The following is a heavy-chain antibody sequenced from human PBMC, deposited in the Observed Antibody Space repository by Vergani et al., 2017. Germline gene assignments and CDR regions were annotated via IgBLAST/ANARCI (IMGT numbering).Heavy chain of an antibody. Sequence: QVQLVQSGAEVKKPGSSVKVSCKASGGTFSSYAISWVRQAPGQGLEWMGGIIPIFGTANYAQKFQGRVTITADESTSTAYMELSSLRSEDTAVYYCARKSRGAMYYYGPNWYFDLWGRGTLVTVSS. D-gene: IGHD3-10*01. CDR1: GGTFSSYA. CDR2: IIPIFGTA. V-gene: IGHV1-69*01. J-gene: IGHJ2*01. CDR3: ARKSRGAMYYYGPNWYFDL.